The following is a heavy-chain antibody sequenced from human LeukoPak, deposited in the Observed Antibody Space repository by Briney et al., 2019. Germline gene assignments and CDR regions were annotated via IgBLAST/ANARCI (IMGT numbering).Heavy chain of an antibody. D-gene: IGHD1-7*01. CDR2: INPNSGGT. J-gene: IGHJ4*02. V-gene: IGHV1-2*02. CDR1: GYTFTGYY. Sequence: VSVKVSCKASGYTFTGYYIHWVRQAPGQGLEWMGWINPNSGGTNYAQKFQDRSTMARDTSINTAYLELSSLRFDDTAVYYCAIDRPGGELVDYWGQGTLVTVSS. CDR3: AIDRPGGELVDY.